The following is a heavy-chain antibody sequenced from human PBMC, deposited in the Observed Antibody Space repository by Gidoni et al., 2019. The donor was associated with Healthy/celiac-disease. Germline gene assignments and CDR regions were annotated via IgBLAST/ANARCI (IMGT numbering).Heavy chain of an antibody. CDR3: ARHTYYYDSSGYYGSIGTEDWYFDL. D-gene: IGHD3-22*01. V-gene: IGHV5-10-1*03. CDR2: IDPIDSCT. J-gene: IGHJ2*01. CDR1: GYSFTSYW. Sequence: EVQLVQSGAEAKKPGESLRISGKGSGYSFTSYWTSWVRQMPGKGLEWMGRIDPIDSCTNYSPSFQGHVTISADKSISTAYLQWSSLKASDTAMYYCARHTYYYDSSGYYGSIGTEDWYFDLWGRGTLVTVSS.